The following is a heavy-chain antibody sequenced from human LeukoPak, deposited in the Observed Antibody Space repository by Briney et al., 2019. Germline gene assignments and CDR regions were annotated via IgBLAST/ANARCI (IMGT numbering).Heavy chain of an antibody. J-gene: IGHJ4*02. D-gene: IGHD2-15*01. CDR3: ARGYCSGGSCVTLDY. Sequence: SETLSLTCTVSGGSISSSSYYWGWIRQPPGKGLEWIGEINHSGSTNYNPSLKSRVTISVDTSKNQFSLKLSSVTAADTAVYYCARGYCSGGSCVTLDYWGQGTLVTVSS. CDR1: GGSISSSSYY. CDR2: INHSGST. V-gene: IGHV4-39*07.